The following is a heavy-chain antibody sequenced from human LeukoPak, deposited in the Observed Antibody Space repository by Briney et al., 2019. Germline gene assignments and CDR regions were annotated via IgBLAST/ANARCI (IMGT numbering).Heavy chain of an antibody. J-gene: IGHJ3*02. V-gene: IGHV1-69*13. D-gene: IGHD3-22*01. CDR2: IIPIFGTA. CDR1: GATFSSYA. Sequence: ASVKLSCNASGATFSSYAISWVRQAPGQGLEWMGGIIPIFGTANYAQKFQGRVTITADESTSTAYMELSSLRSEDTAVYYCARWENDSSGYYHHYAFDIWGQGTMVTVSS. CDR3: ARWENDSSGYYHHYAFDI.